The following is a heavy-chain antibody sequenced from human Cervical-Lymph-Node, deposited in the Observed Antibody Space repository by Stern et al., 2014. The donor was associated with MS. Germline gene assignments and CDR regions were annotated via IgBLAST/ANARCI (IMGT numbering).Heavy chain of an antibody. D-gene: IGHD2-15*01. J-gene: IGHJ6*02. Sequence: QVRLGQSGAEVKKPGSSVKGSCQASGGPFNVYAINWLRQAPGQGLEWMGGIIPIFGTANYAQKFQGRVTITADESTRTSSMQLSSLRSNDTAVYYCARDGRHRDNYGLDVWGQGTTVIVSS. CDR3: ARDGRHRDNYGLDV. CDR2: IIPIFGTA. V-gene: IGHV1-69*01. CDR1: GGPFNVYA.